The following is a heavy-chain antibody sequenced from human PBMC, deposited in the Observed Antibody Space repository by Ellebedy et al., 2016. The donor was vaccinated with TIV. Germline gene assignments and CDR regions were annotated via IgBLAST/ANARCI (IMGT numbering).Heavy chain of an antibody. CDR2: MDQDGSKT. CDR1: GFTFSSFW. D-gene: IGHD6-19*01. J-gene: IGHJ5*02. CDR3: VGPHWLVYS. Sequence: PGGSLRLSCAASGFTFSSFWMTWARQVPGKGLEWVANMDQDGSKTNYVDSVRGRFTISRDNAGNSLYLQMNSLRVDDTAVYYCVGPHWLVYSWGQGTLVTVSS. V-gene: IGHV3-7*03.